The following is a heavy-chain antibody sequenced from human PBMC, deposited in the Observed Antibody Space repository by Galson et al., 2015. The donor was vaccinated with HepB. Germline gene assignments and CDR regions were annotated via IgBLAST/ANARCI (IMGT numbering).Heavy chain of an antibody. CDR3: ARSSDLWSNYHYSYSGMDV. Sequence: SLRLSCAVSGFTFSHYWMHWVRQAPGKGLVWVSRINGDGSTASYADSVQGRFTISRDNAKNTLYLQMDSLRAEDTAVYFCARSSDLWSNYHYSYSGMDVWGQGTAVTVSS. CDR1: GFTFSHYW. J-gene: IGHJ6*02. D-gene: IGHD3-3*01. V-gene: IGHV3-74*01. CDR2: INGDGSTA.